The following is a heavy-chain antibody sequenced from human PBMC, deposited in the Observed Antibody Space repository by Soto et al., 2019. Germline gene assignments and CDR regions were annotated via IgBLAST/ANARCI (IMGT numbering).Heavy chain of an antibody. J-gene: IGHJ4*02. V-gene: IGHV3-7*01. D-gene: IGHD3-10*01. CDR2: IKEDGSET. CDR1: EFTFSRQW. Sequence: EVQLAESGGDLVQPGGSLRLSCAASEFTFSRQWMSWVRQAPGKGLEWVANIKEDGSETYYVDSVKGRFTISRDNAKNSLYLHMNSLRAEDTAVYYCARDYYGWGSHDNWGQGTLVTVSS. CDR3: ARDYYGWGSHDN.